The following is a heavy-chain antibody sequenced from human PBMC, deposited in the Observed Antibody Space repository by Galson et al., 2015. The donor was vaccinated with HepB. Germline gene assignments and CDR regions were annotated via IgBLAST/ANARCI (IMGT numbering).Heavy chain of an antibody. CDR2: ISASSSTI. J-gene: IGHJ5*02. D-gene: IGHD3-3*01. CDR1: GFSFSSYN. V-gene: IGHV3-48*01. Sequence: LRLSCAASGFSFSSYNMNWVRQVPGKGLEWISYISASSSTIEYADSVKGRFTISRDNAKNSLFLQMSSLRAEDTAVYYCARDSRATFGEPNWFDPWGQGTLVAVSS. CDR3: ARDSRATFGEPNWFDP.